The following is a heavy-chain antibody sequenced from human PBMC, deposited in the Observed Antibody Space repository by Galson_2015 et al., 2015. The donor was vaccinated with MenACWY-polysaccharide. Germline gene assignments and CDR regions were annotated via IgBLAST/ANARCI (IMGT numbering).Heavy chain of an antibody. CDR2: ISAYNGNT. CDR1: GYTFTTYG. D-gene: IGHD3-22*01. CDR3: AREAGDSGLYYAAY. Sequence: SVQVSCKASGYTFTTYGISWVRQAPGQGLEWMGWISAYNGNTNYAQKLQGRVTMTTDTSTSTAYMELRSLRSDDTAVYYCAREAGDSGLYYAAYWGQGTLVTVSS. V-gene: IGHV1-18*01. J-gene: IGHJ4*02.